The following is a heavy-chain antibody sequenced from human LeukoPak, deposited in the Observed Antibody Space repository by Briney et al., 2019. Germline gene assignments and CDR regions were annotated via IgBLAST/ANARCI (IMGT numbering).Heavy chain of an antibody. CDR3: ARVVEARTYYMDV. J-gene: IGHJ6*03. CDR2: IYYSGST. CDR1: GGSISSYY. Sequence: SETLSLTCTVSGGSISSYYWSWIRQPPGKGLEWIGYIYYSGSTNYNPSLKSRVPISVDTSKNQFSLKLSSVTAADTAVYYCARVVEARTYYMDVWGKGTTVTASS. V-gene: IGHV4-59*01. D-gene: IGHD6-6*01.